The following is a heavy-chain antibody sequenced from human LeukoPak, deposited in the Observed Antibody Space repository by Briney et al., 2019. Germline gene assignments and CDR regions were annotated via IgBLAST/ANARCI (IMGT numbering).Heavy chain of an antibody. CDR2: ISYDGSNK. J-gene: IGHJ4*02. D-gene: IGHD6-13*01. CDR1: GFTFSSYA. V-gene: IGHV3-30-3*01. CDR3: ARDTDSSSYDY. Sequence: GGSLRLSCAASGFTFSSYAMHWVRQAPGKGLEWVAAISYDGSNKYYADSVKGRFTISRDNSKNTLYLQINSLRAEDTAVYYCARDTDSSSYDYWGQGTLVTVSS.